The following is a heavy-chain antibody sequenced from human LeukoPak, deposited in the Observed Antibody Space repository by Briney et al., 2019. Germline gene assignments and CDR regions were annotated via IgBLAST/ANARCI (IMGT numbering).Heavy chain of an antibody. CDR2: MYYSGGT. CDR1: GASISSGSYY. Sequence: PSETLSLTCTVSGASISSGSYYWGWLRQPPGKGLEWIGSMYYSGGTYYNPSLKSRVTISVDTSKNQFSLKLSSVTAADTAVYYCARRDYYDSSGSRDWGQGTLVTVSS. CDR3: ARRDYYDSSGSRD. J-gene: IGHJ4*02. V-gene: IGHV4-39*01. D-gene: IGHD3-22*01.